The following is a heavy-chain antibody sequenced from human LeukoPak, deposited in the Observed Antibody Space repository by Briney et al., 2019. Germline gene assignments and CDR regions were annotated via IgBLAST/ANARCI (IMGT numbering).Heavy chain of an antibody. J-gene: IGHJ4*02. CDR2: IIPVFRTA. CDR1: GDTFRRYS. V-gene: IGHV1-69*06. D-gene: IGHD6-13*01. CDR3: ARGEAAAVTSFDS. Sequence: SVKVSCKASGDTFRRYSISWVRQAPGQGLEWLGGIIPVFRTANYAQKFQGRVTITADKSTTTAFMELRSLRSEDTAIYYCARGEAAAVTSFDSWGQGTQVTVSS.